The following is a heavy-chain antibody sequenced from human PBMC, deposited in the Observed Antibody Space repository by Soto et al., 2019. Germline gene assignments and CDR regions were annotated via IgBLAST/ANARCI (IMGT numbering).Heavy chain of an antibody. Sequence: SVKVSCKASGGTFSSYAISWVRQAPGQGLEWMGGIIPIFGTANYAQKFQGRVTITADESTSTAYMELSSLRSEDTAVYYCARGPILGGSTSSYNWFDPWGQGTLVTVSS. J-gene: IGHJ5*02. D-gene: IGHD2-2*01. CDR2: IIPIFGTA. CDR1: GGTFSSYA. CDR3: ARGPILGGSTSSYNWFDP. V-gene: IGHV1-69*01.